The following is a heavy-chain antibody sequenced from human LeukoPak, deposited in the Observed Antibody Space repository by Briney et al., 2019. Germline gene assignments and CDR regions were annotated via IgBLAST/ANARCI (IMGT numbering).Heavy chain of an antibody. Sequence: GESLKISCQGSGYSFTSYWIGWVRQLPGKGLEWMGIIYPGDSDTRYSPSFQGQVTISADKSISTAYLQWSSLKASDTAMYHCAGHLRTEVERPFDIWGQGTMVTVSS. CDR1: GYSFTSYW. J-gene: IGHJ3*02. CDR3: AGHLRTEVERPFDI. D-gene: IGHD1-1*01. V-gene: IGHV5-51*01. CDR2: IYPGDSDT.